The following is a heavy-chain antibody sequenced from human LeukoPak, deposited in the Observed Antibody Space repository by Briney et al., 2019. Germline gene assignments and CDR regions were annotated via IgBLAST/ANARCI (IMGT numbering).Heavy chain of an antibody. Sequence: SETLSLTCTVSGGSISSYYWSWIRQPPGKRLEWIGCIHYGGNTKYNPSLESRVTISLDASKNQFSLKLSSVTAADTAVYYCASGFYDNSGYSNWFDPWGQGTLVTVSS. D-gene: IGHD3-22*01. CDR2: IHYGGNT. J-gene: IGHJ5*02. V-gene: IGHV4-59*01. CDR1: GGSISSYY. CDR3: ASGFYDNSGYSNWFDP.